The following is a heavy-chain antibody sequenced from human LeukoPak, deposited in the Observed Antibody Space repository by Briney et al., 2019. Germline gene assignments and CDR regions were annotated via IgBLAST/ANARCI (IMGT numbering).Heavy chain of an antibody. V-gene: IGHV3-21*04. J-gene: IGHJ4*02. CDR3: ARAIAADTAFDY. Sequence: MPGGSLRLSCAASGFTFSSYSMNWVRQAPGKGLEWVSSISSGSSYIYYADSVKGRFTISRDNYKNSLYLQMNSLRTDDTALYFCARAIAADTAFDYWGQGTLVTVSS. CDR2: ISSGSSYI. CDR1: GFTFSSYS. D-gene: IGHD6-13*01.